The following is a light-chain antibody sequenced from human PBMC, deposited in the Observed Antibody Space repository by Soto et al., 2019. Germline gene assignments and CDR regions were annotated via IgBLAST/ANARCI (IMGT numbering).Light chain of an antibody. CDR3: LHHNTGPR. CDR2: GAC. V-gene: IGKV3-15*01. Sequence: EIVLTQSPGTLSLSPGDRPTISCRASQRVSTFLAWYQQRPGQAPRLLIYGACRRATGVPARFSGSGSGTEFTLTISSLPSEDFAVYYCLHHNTGPRFGQGTKVDIK. CDR1: QRVSTF. J-gene: IGKJ1*01.